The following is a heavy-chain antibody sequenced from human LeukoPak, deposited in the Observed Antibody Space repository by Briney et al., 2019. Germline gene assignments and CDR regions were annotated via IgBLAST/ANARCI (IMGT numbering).Heavy chain of an antibody. J-gene: IGHJ4*02. CDR2: INSDGSST. Sequence: GRSLRLSCAASGFTFSSYWMHWVRQAPGKGLVWVSRINSDGSSTSYADSVKGRFTISRDNAKNTLYLQMNSLRAEDTAVYYCARWGDYYGNSYCFDYWGQGTLVTVSS. CDR1: GFTFSSYW. V-gene: IGHV3-74*01. CDR3: ARWGDYYGNSYCFDY. D-gene: IGHD3-10*01.